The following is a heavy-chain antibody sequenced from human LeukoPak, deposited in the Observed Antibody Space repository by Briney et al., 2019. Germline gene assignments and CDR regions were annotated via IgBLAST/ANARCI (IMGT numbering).Heavy chain of an antibody. J-gene: IGHJ3*02. CDR3: AILGIETAFDI. CDR1: GYSISSGHY. D-gene: IGHD7-27*01. Sequence: SETLSLTCAVSGYSISSGHYWGWIRQPPGKGLEWIGSIYHSGSTYYNPSLKSRVTISVDTSKNQFSLKLSSVTAADTAVYYCAILGIETAFDIWGQGTMVTVSS. V-gene: IGHV4-38-2*01. CDR2: IYHSGST.